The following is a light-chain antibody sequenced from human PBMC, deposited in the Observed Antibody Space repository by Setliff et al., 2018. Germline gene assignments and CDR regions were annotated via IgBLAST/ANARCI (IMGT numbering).Light chain of an antibody. Sequence: QSALTQPASVSGSPGQSITISCSGTSSDVGSYDLVSWYQQHPGKAPKPIIYGVSNRPSGVSSRFSGSKSGNTASLTISGLQTEDEADYYCTAYTIGTTYVFGTGTKATVL. V-gene: IGLV2-14*03. CDR2: GVS. J-gene: IGLJ1*01. CDR1: SSDVGSYDL. CDR3: TAYTIGTTYV.